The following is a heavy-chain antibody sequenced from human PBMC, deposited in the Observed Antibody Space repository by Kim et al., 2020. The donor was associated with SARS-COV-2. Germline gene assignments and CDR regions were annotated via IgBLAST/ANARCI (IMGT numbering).Heavy chain of an antibody. CDR1: GASISSSSC. Sequence: SETLSLTCVVSGASISSSSCWSCVRQPPGKGLEWIGEVDHSGTTSYNVSLKNRVSILVDKSKNQFSLRLTSVSAADTAVYYCARGVSSAWTLRAWFDPWG. CDR3: ARGVSSAWTLRAWFDP. J-gene: IGHJ5*02. V-gene: IGHV4-4*02. CDR2: VDHSGTT. D-gene: IGHD3-22*01.